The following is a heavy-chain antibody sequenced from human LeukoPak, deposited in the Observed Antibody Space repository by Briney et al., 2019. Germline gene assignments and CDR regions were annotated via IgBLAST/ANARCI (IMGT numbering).Heavy chain of an antibody. J-gene: IGHJ4*02. V-gene: IGHV1-8*01. CDR2: MNPNSGNT. CDR1: GYTFTSYD. Sequence: ASVKVSCKASGYTFTSYDINWVRQATGQGLEWMGWMNPNSGNTGYAQKFQGRVTMTRNTSISTAYMELSSLRSEDTAAYYCARAYSGSYNAGGYWGQGTLVTVSS. CDR3: ARAYSGSYNAGGY. D-gene: IGHD1-26*01.